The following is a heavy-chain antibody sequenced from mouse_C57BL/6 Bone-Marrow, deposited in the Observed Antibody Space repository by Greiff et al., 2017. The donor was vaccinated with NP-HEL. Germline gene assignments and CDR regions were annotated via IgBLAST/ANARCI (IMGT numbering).Heavy chain of an antibody. Sequence: EVMLVESEGGLVQPGRSMKLSCTASGFTFSDYYMAWVRQVPEKGLEWVANINYDGSSTYYLDSLKSRFIISRDNAKNILYLQMSSLKSEDTATYYCARLDSSGYVWYFDVWGTGTTVTVSS. CDR3: ARLDSSGYVWYFDV. J-gene: IGHJ1*03. CDR1: GFTFSDYY. CDR2: INYDGSST. D-gene: IGHD3-2*02. V-gene: IGHV5-16*01.